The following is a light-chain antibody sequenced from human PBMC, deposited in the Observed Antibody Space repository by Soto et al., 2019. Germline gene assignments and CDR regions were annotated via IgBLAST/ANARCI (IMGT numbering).Light chain of an antibody. CDR2: SNN. CDR3: ASWDDSRWV. Sequence: QLVLTQPPSASGTPGQRVTISCSGSSSNIGSNTVNWYQQLPGTAPKLLIYSNNQRPSGVPDRFSGSTSGTSASLAISGHQAEDEDDYYCASWDDSRWVFGGGTKLTVL. J-gene: IGLJ3*02. CDR1: SSNIGSNT. V-gene: IGLV1-44*01.